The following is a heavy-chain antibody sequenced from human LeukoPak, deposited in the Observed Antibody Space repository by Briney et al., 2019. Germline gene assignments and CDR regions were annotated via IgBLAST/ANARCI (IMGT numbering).Heavy chain of an antibody. Sequence: GGSLRLSCAASGFTVSSYAMHWVRQAPGKGLERVAVISYDGSNKYYADSVKGRFTISRDNSKNTLYLQMNSLRAEDTAVYYCARDLSKGDPSDYYYGMDVWGQGTTVTVSS. V-gene: IGHV3-30*04. CDR1: GFTVSSYA. D-gene: IGHD3-16*01. CDR3: ARDLSKGDPSDYYYGMDV. J-gene: IGHJ6*02. CDR2: ISYDGSNK.